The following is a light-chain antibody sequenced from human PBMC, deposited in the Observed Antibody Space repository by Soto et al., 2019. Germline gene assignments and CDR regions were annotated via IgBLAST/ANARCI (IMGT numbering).Light chain of an antibody. J-gene: IGLJ1*01. Sequence: QSALTQPASVSGSPGQSVTISCTGTSSDVGAYNYVSWYQQHPGKAPKLMIYEVSNRPSGVSNHFSGSKSGNTASLTISGLQAEDEADYYCDSYTGSSTRFVFGTGTKLTVL. V-gene: IGLV2-14*01. CDR1: SSDVGAYNY. CDR3: DSYTGSSTRFV. CDR2: EVS.